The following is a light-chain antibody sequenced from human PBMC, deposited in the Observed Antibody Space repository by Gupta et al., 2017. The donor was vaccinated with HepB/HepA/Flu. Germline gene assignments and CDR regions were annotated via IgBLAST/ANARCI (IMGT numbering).Light chain of an antibody. CDR2: TSN. V-gene: IGLV1-47*01. CDR1: RSTIGSNY. J-gene: IGLJ1*01. Sequence: QSVLTQPPSASGNPGQSVTISCSGSRSTIGSNYVYWFKQLPGTAPKLVAYTSNQRPSGVPGRISGSKSDTSASLAISGLRSEDEADYYCAAWDDSLSGYVFGTGTTVTVL. CDR3: AAWDDSLSGYV.